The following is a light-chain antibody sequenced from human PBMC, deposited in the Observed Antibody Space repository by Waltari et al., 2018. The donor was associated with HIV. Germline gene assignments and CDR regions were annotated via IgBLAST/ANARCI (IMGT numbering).Light chain of an antibody. J-gene: IGLJ3*02. V-gene: IGLV1-51*01. CDR1: SSNIGSND. Sequence: QSVLTQPPSVSAAPGQRVTISCYGSSSNIGSNDVSWYQQLQGTAPKLLIFDNSTRPSGIPARFSGSKSGTSATLGSTGLQTGDEADYYCGTWDSGLSAVVFGGGTKLTVL. CDR3: GTWDSGLSAVV. CDR2: DNS.